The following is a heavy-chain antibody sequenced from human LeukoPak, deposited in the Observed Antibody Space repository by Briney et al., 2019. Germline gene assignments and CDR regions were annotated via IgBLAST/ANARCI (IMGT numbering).Heavy chain of an antibody. V-gene: IGHV3-9*01. D-gene: IGHD3-22*01. Sequence: GGSLRLPCAASGFTFDDYAMHWVRQAPGKGLEWVSGISWNSGSIGYADSVKGRFTISRDNAKNSLYLQMNSPRAEDTALYYCAKEVIVGNFDYWGQGTLVTVSS. CDR2: ISWNSGSI. CDR1: GFTFDDYA. J-gene: IGHJ4*02. CDR3: AKEVIVGNFDY.